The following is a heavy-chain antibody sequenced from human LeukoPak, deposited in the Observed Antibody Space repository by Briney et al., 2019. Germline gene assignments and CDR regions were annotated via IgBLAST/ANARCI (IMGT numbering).Heavy chain of an antibody. CDR1: RLTFGNYW. CDR3: AKDDFDYGGLH. J-gene: IGHJ4*02. V-gene: IGHV3-74*01. CDR2: INNDGSST. Sequence: PGGSLRLSCAASRLTFGNYWMHWVRQAPGKGLVWVSRINNDGSSTNYADSVKGRFTISRDNAKNTLYLQMNSLRAEDTAVYYCAKDDFDYGGLHWGQGTLVTVSS. D-gene: IGHD4-23*01.